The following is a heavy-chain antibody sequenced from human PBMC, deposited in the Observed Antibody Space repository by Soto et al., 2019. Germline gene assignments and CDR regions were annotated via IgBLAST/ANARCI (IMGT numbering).Heavy chain of an antibody. V-gene: IGHV4-61*08. J-gene: IGHJ5*02. CDR3: ARVIREYQLLSWFDP. Sequence: PSETLSLTCTVSGGSISSGGYYWSWIRQHPGKGLEWIGYIYYSGSTNYNPSLKSRVTISVDTSKNQFSLKLSSVTAADTALYYCARVIREYQLLSWFDPWGQGTLVTVSS. D-gene: IGHD2-2*01. CDR2: IYYSGST. CDR1: GGSISSGGYY.